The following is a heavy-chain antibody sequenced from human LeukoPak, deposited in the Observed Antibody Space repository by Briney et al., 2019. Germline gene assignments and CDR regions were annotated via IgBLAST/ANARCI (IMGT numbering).Heavy chain of an antibody. CDR1: GFTFSDYY. V-gene: IGHV3-11*04. Sequence: GGSLRLSCAASGFTFSDYYMSWIRQAPGKGLEWVSFISTGGSTEYYADSVKGRFTISRDNAKKSLFLQMNSLRAEDTAVYYCARATGYNYDYWGQGTLVIVSS. J-gene: IGHJ4*02. CDR3: ARATGYNYDY. CDR2: ISTGGSTE. D-gene: IGHD5-18*01.